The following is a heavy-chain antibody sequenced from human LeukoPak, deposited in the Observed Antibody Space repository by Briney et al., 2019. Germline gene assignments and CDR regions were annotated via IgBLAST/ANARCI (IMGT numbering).Heavy chain of an antibody. V-gene: IGHV1-69*06. Sequence: GASVKVSCKASGGTSSSYAISWVRQAPGQGLEWMGGIIPIFGTANYAQKFQGRVTITADKSTSTAYMELSSLRSEDTAVYYCARWFDMVRGVILDYWGQGTLVTVSS. D-gene: IGHD3-10*01. CDR2: IIPIFGTA. CDR1: GGTSSSYA. CDR3: ARWFDMVRGVILDY. J-gene: IGHJ4*02.